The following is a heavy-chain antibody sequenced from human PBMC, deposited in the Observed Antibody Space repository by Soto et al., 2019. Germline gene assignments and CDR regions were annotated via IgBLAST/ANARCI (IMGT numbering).Heavy chain of an antibody. CDR3: VREYYGLLTGYYTGY. CDR1: GFPFSSYR. Sequence: EVQLVESGGDLVQRGGSLRLSCAASGFPFSSYRMHWVRHTPGKGLDWVAGIRGDGVTTYDAASVMGRFTVSSDNAKNTLSLQISCLRAEDMAVYYCVREYYGLLTGYYTGYWVQGTLVSVSS. J-gene: IGHJ4*02. D-gene: IGHD3-9*01. CDR2: IRGDGVTT. V-gene: IGHV3-74*01.